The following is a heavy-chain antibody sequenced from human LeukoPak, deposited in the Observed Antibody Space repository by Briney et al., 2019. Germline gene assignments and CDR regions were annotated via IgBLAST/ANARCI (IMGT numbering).Heavy chain of an antibody. D-gene: IGHD4-11*01. J-gene: IGHJ6*02. Sequence: SETLSLTCAVYGGSFSGYYWSWIRQPPGKGLEWIGEINHSGSTNYNPSLKSRVTISVDTSKNQFSLKLSSVTAADTAVYYCARLSLLQTYYYGMDVWGQGTTVTVSS. CDR3: ARLSLLQTYYYGMDV. CDR1: GGSFSGYY. V-gene: IGHV4-34*01. CDR2: INHSGST.